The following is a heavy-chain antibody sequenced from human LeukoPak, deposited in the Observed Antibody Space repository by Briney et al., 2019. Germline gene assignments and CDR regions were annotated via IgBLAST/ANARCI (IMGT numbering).Heavy chain of an antibody. CDR3: ARVMGGAIFGVVSMENWFDP. J-gene: IGHJ5*02. D-gene: IGHD3-3*01. CDR2: INHSGST. CDR1: GGSFSGYY. Sequence: SETLSLTCAVYGGSFSGYYWSWFRQPPGKGLEWIGEINHSGSTNYNPSPKSRVTISVDRSKNQFSLKLSSVTAADTAVYYCARVMGGAIFGVVSMENWFDPWGQGTLVTVSS. V-gene: IGHV4-34*01.